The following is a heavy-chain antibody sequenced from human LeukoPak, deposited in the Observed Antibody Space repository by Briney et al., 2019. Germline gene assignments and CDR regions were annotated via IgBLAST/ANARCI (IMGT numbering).Heavy chain of an antibody. V-gene: IGHV3-9*01. Sequence: GGSLRLSCAASGFTFDDYAMHWVRQAPGKGLEWVSGISWNSGSIGYADSVKGRFTISRDNAKNSLYLQMNSLRAEDTALYYCAKDTSYDGFFDYWGQGTPVTVSS. J-gene: IGHJ4*02. CDR3: AKDTSYDGFFDY. CDR2: ISWNSGSI. CDR1: GFTFDDYA. D-gene: IGHD3-22*01.